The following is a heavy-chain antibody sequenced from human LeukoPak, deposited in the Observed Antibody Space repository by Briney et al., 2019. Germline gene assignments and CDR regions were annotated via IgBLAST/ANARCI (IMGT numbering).Heavy chain of an antibody. V-gene: IGHV4-59*08. D-gene: IGHD4-23*01. CDR1: GGTISSYY. Sequence: MASETLSLTCTVSGGTISSYYRSFIRQPPGKGLEWIGYIHYTGNTNYNPSLKSRATISGDTSKNQFSPKMTSVTAADTAIYYCARQGGNPRVAFDCGGQGTLVTVSS. CDR2: IHYTGNT. J-gene: IGHJ4*02. CDR3: ARQGGNPRVAFDC.